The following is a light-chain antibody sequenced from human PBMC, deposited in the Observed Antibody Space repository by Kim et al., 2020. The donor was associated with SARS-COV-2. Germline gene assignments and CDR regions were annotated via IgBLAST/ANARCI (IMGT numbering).Light chain of an antibody. J-gene: IGKJ2*01. Sequence: LSTGERATLSCRASQSVSSSDLAWYQQKTGQAPRLLIYGASSRATGIPDRFSGSGSETDFTLTISRLEPEDFAVYYCQQYGSSSYTFGQGTKLEI. CDR2: GAS. CDR3: QQYGSSSYT. CDR1: QSVSSSD. V-gene: IGKV3-20*01.